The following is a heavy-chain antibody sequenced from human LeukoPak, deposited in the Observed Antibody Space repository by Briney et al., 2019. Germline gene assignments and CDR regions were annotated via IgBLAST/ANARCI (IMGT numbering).Heavy chain of an antibody. CDR2: IYSGGST. CDR3: ARVSRGCRSTSCYYYFDY. CDR1: GFTFSSNY. V-gene: IGHV3-53*01. J-gene: IGHJ4*02. Sequence: GGSLRLSCAASGFTFSSNYMSWVRQAPGKGLEWVSVIYSGGSTYYADSVKGRFTISRDNSKNTLYLQMNSLRAEDTAVYYCARVSRGCRSTSCYYYFDYWGQGTLVTVSS. D-gene: IGHD2-2*01.